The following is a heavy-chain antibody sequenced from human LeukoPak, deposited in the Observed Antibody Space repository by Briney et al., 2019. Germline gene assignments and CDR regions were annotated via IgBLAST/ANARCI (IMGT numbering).Heavy chain of an antibody. J-gene: IGHJ5*02. CDR2: IIPIFGTA. V-gene: IGHV1-69*01. D-gene: IGHD2-2*01. Sequence: SVKVSCKASGGTFSSYAISWVRQAPGQGLEWMGGIIPIFGTANYAQKFQGRVTITADESTSTAYMELSSLRSEDTAVYYCARGDIVVVPAASAVSWFDPWGQGTPVTVSS. CDR3: ARGDIVVVPAASAVSWFDP. CDR1: GGTFSSYA.